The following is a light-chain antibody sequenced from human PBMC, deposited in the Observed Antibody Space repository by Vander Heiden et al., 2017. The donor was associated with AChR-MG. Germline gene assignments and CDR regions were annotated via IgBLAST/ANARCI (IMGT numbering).Light chain of an antibody. CDR1: KLGDKY. CDR3: QAWDSSTAVV. CDR2: QDS. J-gene: IGLJ2*01. V-gene: IGLV3-1*01. Sequence: SYELTQPPSVSVPPGQTASITGSGDKLGDKYACWYQQKPGQSPVLVIYQDSKRPAGIPERFSGSNSGNTATLTISGTQAMDEADYYCQAWDSSTAVVFGGGTKLTVL.